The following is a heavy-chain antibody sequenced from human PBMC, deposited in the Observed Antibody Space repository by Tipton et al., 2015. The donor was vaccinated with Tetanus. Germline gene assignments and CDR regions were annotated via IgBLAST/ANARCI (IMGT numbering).Heavy chain of an antibody. V-gene: IGHV5-51*01. Sequence: QLVQSGGEVKKPGESLKISCEGSGYIFTTYWIGWVRQMPGKGLEWMGIIHPDDSDTRYNPSFQGQVTISADKSINTAYLQWSSLKASDTAMYYCAIVNPTAWFDPWGQGTLVTVSS. CDR1: GYIFTTYW. CDR2: IHPDDSDT. J-gene: IGHJ5*02. CDR3: AIVNPTAWFDP. D-gene: IGHD2-2*01.